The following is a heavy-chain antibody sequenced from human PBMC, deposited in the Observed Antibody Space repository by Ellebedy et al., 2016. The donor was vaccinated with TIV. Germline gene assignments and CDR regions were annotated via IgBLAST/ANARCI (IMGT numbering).Heavy chain of an antibody. J-gene: IGHJ3*01. Sequence: GESLKISCAASGFTFTEYGVHWVRQAPGKGLEWVAVISYDASKKYYVESVKGRFTIASDSAKNTFYLQMNSLRVDDTAVYYCATDRGSDVWGQGTMVTVSA. CDR3: ATDRGSDV. D-gene: IGHD6-25*01. V-gene: IGHV3-30*04. CDR1: GFTFTEYG. CDR2: ISYDASKK.